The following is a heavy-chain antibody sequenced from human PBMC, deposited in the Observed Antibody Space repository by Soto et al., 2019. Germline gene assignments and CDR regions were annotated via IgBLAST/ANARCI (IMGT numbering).Heavy chain of an antibody. CDR1: GYSFTNPG. D-gene: IGHD5-12*01. CDR2: ISGYDDNT. Sequence: ASVKVSCKASGYSFTNPGISWMRQAPGQRLEWMGWISGYDDNTIYAQNLQGRVTMTTDTSTSTFYMELRSLTSDDTAVYYCARDHGGGYSGYDSFDSWGQRTQVTVSS. J-gene: IGHJ4*02. CDR3: ARDHGGGYSGYDSFDS. V-gene: IGHV1-18*01.